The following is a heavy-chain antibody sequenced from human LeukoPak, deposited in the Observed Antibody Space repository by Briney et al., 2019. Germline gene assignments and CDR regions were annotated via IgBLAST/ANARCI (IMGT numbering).Heavy chain of an antibody. V-gene: IGHV3-30*18. J-gene: IGHJ6*03. CDR3: AKGRGYTDV. CDR1: GFTFSSYG. Sequence: GGSLRLSCAASGFTFSSYGMHWVRQAPGKGLEWVAAISYDGSNKYYADSVKGRFTISRDNSKNTLYVQMNSLRAEDTAVYYCAKGRGYTDVWGKGTTVTVSS. CDR2: ISYDGSNK.